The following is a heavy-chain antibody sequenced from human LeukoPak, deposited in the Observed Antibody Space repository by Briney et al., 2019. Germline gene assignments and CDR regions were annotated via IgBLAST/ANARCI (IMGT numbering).Heavy chain of an antibody. V-gene: IGHV3-30*04. CDR2: ISYDGSNK. CDR1: GFTFSSYA. D-gene: IGHD4-11*01. CDR3: ERDYLRGGNYGNWFDP. J-gene: IGHJ5*02. Sequence: GRSLRLFCAASGFTFSSYAMHWVRQAPGKGLEWVAVISYDGSNKYYADSVKGRFTISRDNSKNTLYLQMNSLRAEDTAVYYCERDYLRGGNYGNWFDPWGQGTLVTVSS.